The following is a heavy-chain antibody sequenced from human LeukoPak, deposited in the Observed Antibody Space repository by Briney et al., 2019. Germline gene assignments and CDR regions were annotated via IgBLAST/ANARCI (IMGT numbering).Heavy chain of an antibody. CDR3: AKGGHHFNPFFY. Sequence: PGGSLRLSCAASGFTFSSSPMGRVRQAPGKGLEWVSSIHAGGSDPFYGDSVQGRFTISRDNSKNTLSLQLNSLRVEDTAVYFCAKGGHHFNPFFYCGQGTLVTVFS. CDR2: IHAGGSDP. CDR1: GFTFSSSP. V-gene: IGHV3-23*01. D-gene: IGHD1-14*01. J-gene: IGHJ4*02.